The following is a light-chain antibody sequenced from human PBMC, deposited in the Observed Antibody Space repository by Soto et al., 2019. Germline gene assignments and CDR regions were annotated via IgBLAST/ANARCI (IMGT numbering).Light chain of an antibody. J-gene: IGKJ1*01. V-gene: IGKV1-6*01. CDR3: LQHYNYPRT. CDR1: QGIRND. CDR2: AAS. Sequence: AIQMTQSPSSLSASVGDRVTIACRASQGIRNDLVWYQQKPGKAPNLLIYAASSLQSGVPSRFSGSGSGTDFTLTISSLQPEDFATYYCLQHYNYPRTFGQGTKVEIK.